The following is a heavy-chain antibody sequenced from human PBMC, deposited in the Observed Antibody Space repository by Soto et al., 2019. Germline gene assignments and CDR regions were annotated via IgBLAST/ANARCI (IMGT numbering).Heavy chain of an antibody. CDR2: MYYSGTT. V-gene: IGHV4-59*04. D-gene: IGHD6-25*01. CDR3: AVVDSTGNWFDP. CDR1: GGSISSYY. J-gene: IGHJ5*02. Sequence: PSETLSLTCTVSGGSISSYYWGWIRQTPGKGLEFIGSMYYSGTTYYNPSLKSRVTISVDTSKNQFTLKLISVTAADTAVYYCAVVDSTGNWFDPWGEGALVTVSS.